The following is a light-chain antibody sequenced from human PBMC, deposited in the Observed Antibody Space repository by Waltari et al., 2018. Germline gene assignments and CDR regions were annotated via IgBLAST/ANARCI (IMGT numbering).Light chain of an antibody. CDR1: NIGSKN. V-gene: IGLV3-9*01. Sequence: SYELTQPLSVSVAPGQTATITCGESNIGSKNVHWYQQKPGQAPLLVIYRDINRPSGIPERFSGSNSGNMATLKINRVEDGDEADYYCQVWTSSPAHVVFGGGTKLTVL. CDR3: QVWTSSPAHVV. J-gene: IGLJ2*01. CDR2: RDI.